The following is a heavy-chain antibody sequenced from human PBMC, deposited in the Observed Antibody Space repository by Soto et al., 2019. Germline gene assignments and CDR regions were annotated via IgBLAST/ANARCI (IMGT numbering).Heavy chain of an antibody. CDR1: GFTVRSNY. CDR2: IYSGGST. CDR3: AKTTAMVRGAADAFDI. D-gene: IGHD3-10*01. V-gene: IGHV3-53*01. Sequence: PWGSLRLACASSGFTVRSNYMSWVRQAPGKGLEWVSVIYSGGSTYYADSVKGRFTISRDNSKNTLYLQMNSLRAEDTAVYYCAKTTAMVRGAADAFDIWGQGTMVTVSS. J-gene: IGHJ3*02.